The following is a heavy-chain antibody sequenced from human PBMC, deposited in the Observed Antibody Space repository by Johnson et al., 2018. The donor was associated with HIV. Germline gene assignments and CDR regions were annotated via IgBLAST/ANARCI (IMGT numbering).Heavy chain of an antibody. CDR1: GFTFDDYG. V-gene: IGHV3-20*04. CDR3: ARTSCSGARCLGYDPFDV. CDR2: INWNGGNT. Sequence: VQLVESGGGLVQPGRSLRLSCAASGFTFDDYGMSWVRQAPGKGLEWVSGINWNGGNTGYADSVKGRFTIARDNAKNTLYLELKSLRSEDTAVYYCARTSCSGARCLGYDPFDVWGQGAMVTVSS. J-gene: IGHJ3*01. D-gene: IGHD2-15*01.